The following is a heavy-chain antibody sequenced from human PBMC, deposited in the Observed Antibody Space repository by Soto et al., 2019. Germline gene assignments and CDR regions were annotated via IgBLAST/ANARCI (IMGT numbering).Heavy chain of an antibody. D-gene: IGHD3-3*01. CDR1: GGSISSGGYY. CDR2: IYYSGST. Sequence: QVQLQESGPGLVKPSQTLSLTCTVSGGSISSGGYYWSWIRQHPGKGLEWMGYIYYSGSTYYNPSLKSRGTISVDTSKNQFSLKLSSVTAADTAVYYCARAGYDFWSGYYNWFDPWGQGTLVTVSS. J-gene: IGHJ5*02. CDR3: ARAGYDFWSGYYNWFDP. V-gene: IGHV4-31*03.